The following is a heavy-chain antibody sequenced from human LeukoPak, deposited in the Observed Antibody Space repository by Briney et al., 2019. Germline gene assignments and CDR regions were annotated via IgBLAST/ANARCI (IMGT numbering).Heavy chain of an antibody. J-gene: IGHJ4*02. CDR1: GFTFSDYY. V-gene: IGHV3-11*04. D-gene: IGHD2-15*01. CDR3: ARAGVVAAMYDY. Sequence: GGSLRLSCAASGFTFSDYYMSWIRQAPGKGLEWISYISSSGTTRYYADSVKGRFTISRDNAKNSLYLQMNSLRAEDTAVYYCARAGVVAAMYDYWGQGTLVTVSS. CDR2: ISSSGTTR.